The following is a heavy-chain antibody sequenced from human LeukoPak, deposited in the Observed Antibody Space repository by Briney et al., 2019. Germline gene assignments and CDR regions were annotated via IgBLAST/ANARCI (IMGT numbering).Heavy chain of an antibody. J-gene: IGHJ6*03. CDR1: GYTLTELS. CDR3: AREAYDSGSFRTDYYYMDV. Sequence: ASVKVSCKVSGYTLTELSMHWVRQAPGQGLEWMGWISPNSGGTNYAQKFQGRVTMTRDTSISTAYMELSRLRSDDTAVYYCAREAYDSGSFRTDYYYMDVWGKGTTVTISS. D-gene: IGHD3-10*01. CDR2: ISPNSGGT. V-gene: IGHV1-2*02.